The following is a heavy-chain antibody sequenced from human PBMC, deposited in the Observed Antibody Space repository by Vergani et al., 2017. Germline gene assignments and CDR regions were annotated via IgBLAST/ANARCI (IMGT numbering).Heavy chain of an antibody. Sequence: EVQLVESGGGLVQPGGSLRLSCAASGFTFSSYDMHWVRQATGKGLEWVSAIGTAGDTYYPGSVKGRFTISRDNSKNTLYLQMNSLRAEDTAVYYCAKDQEVTMVRGGPHVGMDVWGQGTTVTVSS. CDR1: GFTFSSYD. CDR2: IGTAGDT. V-gene: IGHV3-13*01. CDR3: AKDQEVTMVRGGPHVGMDV. D-gene: IGHD3-10*01. J-gene: IGHJ6*02.